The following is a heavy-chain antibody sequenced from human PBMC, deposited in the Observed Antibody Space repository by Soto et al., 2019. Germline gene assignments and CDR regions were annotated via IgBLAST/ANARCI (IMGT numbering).Heavy chain of an antibody. CDR2: IMSKVHGGTT. D-gene: IGHD7-27*01. J-gene: IGHJ4*02. Sequence: GESLKISCSASGFTSSNYDMVWVRQAPGKGLEWVGRIMSKVHGGTTDYATPVKDRFTVSRDDSKNTLYLQMDSLRTEDTAVYYCAAGTGRTDFDYWGQGILVTVSS. CDR1: GFTSSNYD. CDR3: AAGTGRTDFDY. V-gene: IGHV3-15*01.